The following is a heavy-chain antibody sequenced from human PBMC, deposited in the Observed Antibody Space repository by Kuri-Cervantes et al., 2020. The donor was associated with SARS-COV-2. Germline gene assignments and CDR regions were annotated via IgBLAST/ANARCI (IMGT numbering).Heavy chain of an antibody. CDR3: AAGVVGATHFSYYGMDV. V-gene: IGHV1-69*13. J-gene: IGHJ6*02. D-gene: IGHD1-26*01. Sequence: SVKVSCKASGGTFNRYAINWVRQAPGQGLEWMGGIIPIFGTANYAQKFQGRVTITADEPTSTVYMEVSSLRSEDTAVFFCAAGVVGATHFSYYGMDVWGQETTVTVSS. CDR1: GGTFNRYA. CDR2: IIPIFGTA.